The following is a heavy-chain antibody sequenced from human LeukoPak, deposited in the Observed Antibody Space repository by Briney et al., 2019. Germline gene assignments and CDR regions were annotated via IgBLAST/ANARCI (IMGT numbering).Heavy chain of an antibody. Sequence: GGSLRLSCAASGLSFSSQAMTWVRQAPGKGLEWVSYISSSSSTIYYADSVKGRFTISRDNAKNSLYLQMNSLRAEDTAVYYCARKVRGSHGAFDIWGQGTMVTVSS. V-gene: IGHV3-48*04. CDR3: ARKVRGSHGAFDI. D-gene: IGHD1-26*01. CDR2: ISSSSSTI. CDR1: GLSFSSQA. J-gene: IGHJ3*02.